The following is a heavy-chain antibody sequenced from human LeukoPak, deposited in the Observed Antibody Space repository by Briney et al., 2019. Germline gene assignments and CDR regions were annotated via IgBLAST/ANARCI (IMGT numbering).Heavy chain of an antibody. CDR1: GFTFSSYA. Sequence: GGSLRLSCAASGFTFSSYAMSWVRQAPGKGLEWVSTISGSGGSTYYADSVKGRFTISRDNSKNTLYLQMNSLRAEDTAVYYCAKDKRRLLWFGESLPYYYFDYWGQGTLATVSS. D-gene: IGHD3-10*01. J-gene: IGHJ4*02. CDR2: ISGSGGST. V-gene: IGHV3-23*01. CDR3: AKDKRRLLWFGESLPYYYFDY.